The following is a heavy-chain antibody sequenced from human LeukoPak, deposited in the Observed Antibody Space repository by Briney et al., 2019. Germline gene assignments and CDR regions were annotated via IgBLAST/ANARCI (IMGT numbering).Heavy chain of an antibody. V-gene: IGHV3-33*06. CDR2: IWYDGSNK. J-gene: IGHJ4*02. CDR3: AKSRRAYCSGGSCFGLWDY. Sequence: PGRSLRLSCAASGFTFSSYGMHWVRQAPGKGLEWVAVIWYDGSNKYYADSVKGRFTISRDNSKNTLYLQMNSLRAEDTAVYYCAKSRRAYCSGGSCFGLWDYWGQGTLVTVSS. D-gene: IGHD2-15*01. CDR1: GFTFSSYG.